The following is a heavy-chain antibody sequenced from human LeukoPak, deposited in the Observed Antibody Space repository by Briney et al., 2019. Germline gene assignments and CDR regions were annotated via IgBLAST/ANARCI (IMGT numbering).Heavy chain of an antibody. CDR1: GFTFTSSA. D-gene: IGHD4-17*01. CDR3: AAGTVTTAEYFQH. Sequence: ASVKVSCKTSGFTFTSSAMQWVRQARGQRLEWIGWIVVGSGNTNYAQKFQERVTITRDMSTSTAYMELSSLRSEDTAVYYCAAGTVTTAEYFQHWGQGTLVTVSS. CDR2: IVVGSGNT. V-gene: IGHV1-58*02. J-gene: IGHJ1*01.